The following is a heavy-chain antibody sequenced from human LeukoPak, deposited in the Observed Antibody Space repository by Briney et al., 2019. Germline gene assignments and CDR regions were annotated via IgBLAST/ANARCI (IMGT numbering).Heavy chain of an antibody. CDR2: ISYDGSNK. J-gene: IGHJ4*02. D-gene: IGHD3-10*01. CDR1: GFTFSSYA. Sequence: PGRSLRLSCAASGFTFSSYAMHWVRQAPGKGLEWVAVISYDGSNKYYADSVKGRFTISRDNSKNTLYLQMNSLRAEDTAVYYCARDVALWFGELSYYFDYWGQGTLVTVPS. V-gene: IGHV3-30*04. CDR3: ARDVALWFGELSYYFDY.